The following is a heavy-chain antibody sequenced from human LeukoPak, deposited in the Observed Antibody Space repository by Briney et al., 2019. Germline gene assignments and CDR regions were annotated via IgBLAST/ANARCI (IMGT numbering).Heavy chain of an antibody. Sequence: GSLRLSCAASGFTFSDYYMSWIRQPPGKGLEWIGCIYYSGRTYYNPSLKSRVTISVDMSKSQFSLRLTSVTAADTAVYYCARKNDFDIWGQGTLVTVSS. J-gene: IGHJ3*02. V-gene: IGHV4-59*01. D-gene: IGHD2/OR15-2a*01. CDR3: ARKNDFDI. CDR1: GFTFSDYY. CDR2: IYYSGRT.